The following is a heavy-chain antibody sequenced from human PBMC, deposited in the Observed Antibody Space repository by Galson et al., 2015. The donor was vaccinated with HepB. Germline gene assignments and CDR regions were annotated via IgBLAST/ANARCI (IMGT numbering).Heavy chain of an antibody. Sequence: SLRLSCAASGFTFSNYVMHWVRQAPGKGLEWVALISYDGGDKFYADSVKGRFAISRDNSKSTVYLQMNSLRGEDTAVYYCARDKEQQLIHWFDPWGQGTLVTVSS. CDR2: ISYDGGDK. J-gene: IGHJ5*02. CDR1: GFTFSNYV. D-gene: IGHD6-13*01. CDR3: ARDKEQQLIHWFDP. V-gene: IGHV3-30*09.